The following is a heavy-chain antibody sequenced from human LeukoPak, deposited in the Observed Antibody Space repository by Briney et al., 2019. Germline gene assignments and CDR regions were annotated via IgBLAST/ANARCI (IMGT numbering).Heavy chain of an antibody. J-gene: IGHJ4*02. D-gene: IGHD1-26*01. CDR2: IYYSGST. Sequence: PSQTLSLTCTVSGGSISSGDYYWSWIRQPPGKGLEWIGDIYYSGSTYYNPSLKSLVTISVDTSKNQFSLKLSSVTAADTAVYHCARVEATDSGSYYLHFDYWGQGTLVTVSS. CDR3: ARVEATDSGSYYLHFDY. V-gene: IGHV4-30-4*08. CDR1: GGSISSGDYY.